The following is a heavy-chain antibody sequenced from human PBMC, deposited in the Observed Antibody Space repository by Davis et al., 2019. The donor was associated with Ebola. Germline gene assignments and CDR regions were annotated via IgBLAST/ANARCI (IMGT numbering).Heavy chain of an antibody. CDR2: INYSGST. Sequence: SETLSLTCAVEGESFSGCFWSWIRQSPEKGLEWVGQINYSGSTVYNPSLKSRVSISIDIIKKQIFLKLTSVTAADTAVYYCARVQSYYGSGSYDYWGRGILVTVSS. CDR3: ARVQSYYGSGSYDY. CDR1: GESFSGCF. J-gene: IGHJ4*02. D-gene: IGHD3-10*01. V-gene: IGHV4-34*01.